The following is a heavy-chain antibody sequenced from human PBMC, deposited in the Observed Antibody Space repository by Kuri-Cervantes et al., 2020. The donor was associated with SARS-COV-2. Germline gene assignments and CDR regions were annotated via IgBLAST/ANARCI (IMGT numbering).Heavy chain of an antibody. V-gene: IGHV2-70*01. Sequence: SGPTLVNPTQTLTLICSFSGFSLSPSGMCVSWIRQPPGKALEWLALIDCDDDKYYSTSLKTRLTISKDTSKNQVVLRLTNVDPVDPATYYCARFPTVLVPADTVVYYCYGLDVWGQGTTVTVSS. CDR2: IDCDDDK. CDR1: GFSLSPSGMC. J-gene: IGHJ6*02. CDR3: ARFPTVLVPADTVVYYCYGLDV. D-gene: IGHD2-15*01.